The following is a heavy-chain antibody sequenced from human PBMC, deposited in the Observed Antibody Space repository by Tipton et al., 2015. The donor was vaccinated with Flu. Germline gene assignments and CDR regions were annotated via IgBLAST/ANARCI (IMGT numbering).Heavy chain of an antibody. Sequence: TLSLTCTVSGYSISSDYYWGWIRQPPGKGLEWIGSIFHGGSTYYNPSLKSRVTISVDTSKNQFSLKLSSVTAADTAVYYCATYYYGSGTQSAFDYWGQGTLVTVSS. V-gene: IGHV4-38-2*02. J-gene: IGHJ4*02. CDR1: GYSISSDYY. D-gene: IGHD3-10*01. CDR2: IFHGGST. CDR3: ATYYYGSGTQSAFDY.